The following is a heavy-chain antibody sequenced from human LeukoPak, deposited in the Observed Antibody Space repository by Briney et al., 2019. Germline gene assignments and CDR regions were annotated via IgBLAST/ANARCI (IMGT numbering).Heavy chain of an antibody. CDR2: ISYEGTNK. Sequence: GGSLRLSCAASGFTLSNYAMHWVREAPGKGLEWVAVISYEGTNKYYADSVKGRFTISRDNSKNTMYLQMNSLRAEDTAMYYCARAPMSYDSSGFGGAFDIWGQGTMVTVPS. CDR1: GFTLSNYA. J-gene: IGHJ3*02. CDR3: ARAPMSYDSSGFGGAFDI. V-gene: IGHV3-30-3*01. D-gene: IGHD3-22*01.